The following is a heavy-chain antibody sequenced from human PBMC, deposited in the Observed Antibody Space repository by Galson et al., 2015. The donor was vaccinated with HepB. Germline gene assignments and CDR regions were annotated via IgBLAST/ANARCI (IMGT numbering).Heavy chain of an antibody. CDR3: AREAYGDYYADY. J-gene: IGHJ4*02. D-gene: IGHD4-17*01. Sequence: SLRLSCATSGISFDSYAMHWVRQAPGKGLEWMAVISYDGGTTFHADSVKGRFTISRDNSGKTLYLQMNSLRSDDTAIYYCAREAYGDYYADYWGRGTLVTVSS. V-gene: IGHV3-30*14. CDR1: GISFDSYA. CDR2: ISYDGGTT.